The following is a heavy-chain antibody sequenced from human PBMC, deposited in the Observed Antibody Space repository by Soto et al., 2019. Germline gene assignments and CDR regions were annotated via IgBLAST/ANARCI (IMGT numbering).Heavy chain of an antibody. CDR3: AKDLSWVVPAAMGYYFDY. D-gene: IGHD2-2*01. Sequence: EVQLLESGGGLVQPGGSLRLSCAASGFTFSSYAMSWVRQAPGKGLEWVSAISGSGGSTYYADSVKGRFTISRDNSKNTLYLQMNSLRAEDTAVYYCAKDLSWVVPAAMGYYFDYWGQGTLVTVSS. V-gene: IGHV3-23*01. CDR1: GFTFSSYA. J-gene: IGHJ4*02. CDR2: ISGSGGST.